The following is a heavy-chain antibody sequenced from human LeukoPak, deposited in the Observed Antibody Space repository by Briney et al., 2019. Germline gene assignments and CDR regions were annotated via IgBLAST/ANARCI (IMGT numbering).Heavy chain of an antibody. V-gene: IGHV3-21*01. CDR1: GFTFSSYS. Sequence: PGGSLRLSCAASGFTFSSYSMNWVRQAPGKGLEWVSSISSSSSYIYYADSVKGRFTISRDNAKNSLYLQMNSLRAEDTAVYYCAREKYDFWSGYPFDYWGQGTLVTVSA. D-gene: IGHD3-3*01. CDR3: AREKYDFWSGYPFDY. CDR2: ISSSSSYI. J-gene: IGHJ4*02.